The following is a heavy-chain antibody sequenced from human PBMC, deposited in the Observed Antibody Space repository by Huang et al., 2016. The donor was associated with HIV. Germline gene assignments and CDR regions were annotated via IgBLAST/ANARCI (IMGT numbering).Heavy chain of an antibody. J-gene: IGHJ6*02. V-gene: IGHV5-51*01. CDR1: GYSFSSYW. CDR2: LYPVDSDI. CDR3: ARQHTGYHIFDL. Sequence: EVQLVQSGAEVKKPGESLKISCRVSGYSFSSYWIGWVRQMPGRGLEWMGVLYPVDSDIKSSPPLKDQVIISGDKSSDIAYLQWRGLRASDTATYYCARQHTGYHIFDLRGQGTTVTVSS. D-gene: IGHD3-9*01.